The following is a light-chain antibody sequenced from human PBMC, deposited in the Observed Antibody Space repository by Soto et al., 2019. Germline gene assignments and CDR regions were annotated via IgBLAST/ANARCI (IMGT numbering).Light chain of an antibody. CDR3: QQYNSYSPWT. Sequence: DIQMTQSPSTLSASVGDRVTITCRASQSISSWLAWYQQKPGKAPKLLIYKASSLDSGGPSRFSGSGSGTEFTLTISSLQPDDFATYYCQQYNSYSPWTFGQGTKV. CDR1: QSISSW. CDR2: KAS. J-gene: IGKJ1*01. V-gene: IGKV1-5*03.